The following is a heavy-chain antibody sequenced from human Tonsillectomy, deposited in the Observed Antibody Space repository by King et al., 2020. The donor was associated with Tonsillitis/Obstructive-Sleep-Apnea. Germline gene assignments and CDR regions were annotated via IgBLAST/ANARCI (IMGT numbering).Heavy chain of an antibody. J-gene: IGHJ6*02. Sequence: MQLQESGPGLVKPSETLSLTCTVSGGSISSYYWSWIRQPPGKGLEWMGYIYYSGSTNYNPSLKSRVTISVDTSKNQFSLKLSSVTAADTAVDYCARDAYDFGSCYYGGGMDVWGQGTTVTVSS. CDR1: GGSISSYY. CDR3: ARDAYDFGSCYYGGGMDV. V-gene: IGHV4-59*01. CDR2: IYYSGST. D-gene: IGHD3-3*01.